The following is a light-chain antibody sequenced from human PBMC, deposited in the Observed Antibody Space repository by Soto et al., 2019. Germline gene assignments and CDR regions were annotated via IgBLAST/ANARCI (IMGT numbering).Light chain of an antibody. Sequence: QAVPTQPPSASGSPGQAVTSSFTGTSRDVGGFYYVSWYQQHPGKGPKLMIYEVSKPAFGGPYPFLCSKSGHTAFLAGLGLQAQDGAESYCSSYAGSSSFRYVFGTGTKVTVL. CDR3: SSYAGSSSFRYV. CDR1: SRDVGGFYY. J-gene: IGLJ1*01. CDR2: EVS. V-gene: IGLV2-8*01.